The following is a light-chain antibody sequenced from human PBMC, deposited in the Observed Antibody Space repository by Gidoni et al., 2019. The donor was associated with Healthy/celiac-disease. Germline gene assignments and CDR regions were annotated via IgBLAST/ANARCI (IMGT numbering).Light chain of an antibody. CDR1: SSNIGSNT. CDR2: SNH. V-gene: IGLV1-44*01. CDR3: AAWDDSLNGPV. Sequence: QSLLTQPPSASGTPGQRVTSSCSGSSSNIGSNTVNCYQQLPGTAPKLLIYSNHQRPSGVPDRFSGSKSGTSASLAISGLQSEDEADYYCAAWDDSLNGPVFGGGTKLTVL. J-gene: IGLJ3*02.